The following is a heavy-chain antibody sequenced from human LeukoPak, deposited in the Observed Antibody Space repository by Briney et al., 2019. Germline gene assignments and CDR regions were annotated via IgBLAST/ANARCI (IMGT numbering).Heavy chain of an antibody. Sequence: SETLSLTCTVSGGSISSYYWSWIRQPPGKGLEWIGYIYYNGSTNYNPSLKSRVTISVDTSKNQFSLKLSSVTAADTAVYYWARRGLVRAAFDIWGQGTMVTVSS. D-gene: IGHD6-19*01. V-gene: IGHV4-59*08. CDR1: GGSISSYY. CDR3: ARRGLVRAAFDI. J-gene: IGHJ3*02. CDR2: IYYNGST.